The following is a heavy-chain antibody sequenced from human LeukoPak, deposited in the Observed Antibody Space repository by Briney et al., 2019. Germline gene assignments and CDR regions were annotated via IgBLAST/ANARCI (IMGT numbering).Heavy chain of an antibody. CDR2: IYPGDSDT. J-gene: IGHJ5*02. D-gene: IGHD3-22*01. CDR3: ARGALDYYDSSGWFDP. Sequence: GESLKISCKTSGYKFTNYWIGWVRQMPGRGLEWMGIIYPGDSDTRYRPSFQGQVTISADKSISTAYLQWSSLKASDTAMYYCARGALDYYDSSGWFDPWGQGTLVTVSS. CDR1: GYKFTNYW. V-gene: IGHV5-51*01.